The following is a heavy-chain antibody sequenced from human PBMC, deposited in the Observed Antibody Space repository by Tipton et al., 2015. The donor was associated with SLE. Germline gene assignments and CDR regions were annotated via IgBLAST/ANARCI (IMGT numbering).Heavy chain of an antibody. D-gene: IGHD6-19*01. J-gene: IGHJ4*02. Sequence: TLSLTCTVSGGSISSGSYYWGWIRQPPGKGLEWIGYIYYSGSTNYNPSLKSRVTISVDTSKNQFSLKLSSVTAADTAVYYCARGYSSGWCVYWGQGTLVTVSS. CDR3: ARGYSSGWCVY. CDR2: IYYSGST. CDR1: GGSISSGSYY. V-gene: IGHV4-61*01.